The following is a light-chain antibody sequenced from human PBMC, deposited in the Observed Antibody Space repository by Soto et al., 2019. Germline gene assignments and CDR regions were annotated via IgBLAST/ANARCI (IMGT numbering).Light chain of an antibody. CDR1: QTIHNF. CDR2: AAS. J-gene: IGKJ1*01. Sequence: DIQLTQSPSSLSASVGDRVTITCRASQTIHNFLNWYQQTPGKAPKLLIYAASNLRGGVPSRFSGGGSGTDFTLTISSLQPDDFATYYCQHYNSYSEAFGQGTKVELK. CDR3: QHYNSYSEA. V-gene: IGKV1-39*01.